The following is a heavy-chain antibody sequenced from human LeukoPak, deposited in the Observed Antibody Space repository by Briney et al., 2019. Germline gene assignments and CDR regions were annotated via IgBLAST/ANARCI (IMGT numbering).Heavy chain of an antibody. CDR1: GFTFSSYS. Sequence: GGSLRLSCAASGFTFSSYSMNWVRQAPGKGLEWVSSISSSSSYIYYADSVKGRFTISRDNAKSSLYLQMNSLRAEDTAFYYCAREDYNWNDYYYYGMDVWGQGTTATVSS. J-gene: IGHJ6*02. CDR3: AREDYNWNDYYYYGMDV. CDR2: ISSSSSYI. V-gene: IGHV3-21*04. D-gene: IGHD1-20*01.